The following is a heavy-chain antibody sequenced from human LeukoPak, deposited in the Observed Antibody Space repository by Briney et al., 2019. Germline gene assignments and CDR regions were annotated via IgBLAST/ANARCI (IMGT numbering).Heavy chain of an antibody. D-gene: IGHD3-22*01. V-gene: IGHV1-8*03. J-gene: IGHJ4*02. Sequence: ASVRVSCKASGYTFTSYDINWVRQATGQGLEWMGWMNPNSGITGYAQKFQGRVTISRNTSISTAYMELSSLRSEDTAVYYCAREDYYASGSNDYWGQGPLVTVSS. CDR2: MNPNSGIT. CDR1: GYTFTSYD. CDR3: AREDYYASGSNDY.